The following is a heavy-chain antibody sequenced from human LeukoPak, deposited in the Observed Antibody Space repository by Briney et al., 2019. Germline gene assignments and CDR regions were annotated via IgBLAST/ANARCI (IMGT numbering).Heavy chain of an antibody. CDR2: IYHSGST. CDR3: AKISQSGMDV. CDR1: GFTFSSYVM. V-gene: IGHV4-4*02. Sequence: TGGSLRLSCAASGFTFSSYVMSWVRQPPGKGLEWIGEIYHSGSTNYNPSLKSRVTISVDKSKNQFSLKLSSVTAADTAVYYCAKISQSGMDVWGQGTTVTVSS. J-gene: IGHJ6*02. D-gene: IGHD3-3*02.